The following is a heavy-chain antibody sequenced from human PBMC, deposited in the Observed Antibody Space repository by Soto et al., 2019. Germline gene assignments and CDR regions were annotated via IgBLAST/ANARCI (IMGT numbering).Heavy chain of an antibody. CDR2: ISGSGGST. D-gene: IGHD3-10*01. CDR1: GFTFSSYA. V-gene: IGHV3-23*01. J-gene: IGHJ4*02. CDR3: AKDLRGSGSYIWGYFDY. Sequence: GGSLRLSCAASGFTFSSYAMSWVRQAPGKGLEWVSAISGSGGSTYYADSVKGRFTISRDNSKNTLYLQMNSLRAEDTAVYYCAKDLRGSGSYIWGYFDYWGQGTLVTVSS.